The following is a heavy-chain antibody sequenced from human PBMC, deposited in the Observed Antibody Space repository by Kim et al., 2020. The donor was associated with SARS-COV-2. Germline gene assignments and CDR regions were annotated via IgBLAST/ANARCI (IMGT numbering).Heavy chain of an antibody. V-gene: IGHV4-34*01. CDR3: ARVLYYYGSGSYYPKRPYYYYYGMDV. Sequence: SETLSLTCAVYGGSFSGYYWSWIRQPPGKGLEWIGEINHSGSTNYNPSLKSRVTISVDTSKNQFSLKLSSVTAADTAVYYCARVLYYYGSGSYYPKRPYYYYYGMDVWGQGTTVTVSS. D-gene: IGHD3-10*01. J-gene: IGHJ6*02. CDR2: INHSGST. CDR1: GGSFSGYY.